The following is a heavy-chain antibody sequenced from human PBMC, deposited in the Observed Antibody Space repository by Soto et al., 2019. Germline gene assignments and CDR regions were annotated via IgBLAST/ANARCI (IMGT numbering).Heavy chain of an antibody. CDR2: SIPIFGTE. D-gene: IGHD1-26*01. V-gene: IGHV1-69*12. CDR3: ACFNSGSYSVPDY. Sequence: QVQLVQSGAEVKKPGSSVKVSCKASGGTFSSYAITWLRQAPGQGLEWMGGSIPIFGTENSEQKFQGRVTITADESTSTAYMELSSLRSEDTAVYYCACFNSGSYSVPDYWGQGTLVTVSS. J-gene: IGHJ4*02. CDR1: GGTFSSYA.